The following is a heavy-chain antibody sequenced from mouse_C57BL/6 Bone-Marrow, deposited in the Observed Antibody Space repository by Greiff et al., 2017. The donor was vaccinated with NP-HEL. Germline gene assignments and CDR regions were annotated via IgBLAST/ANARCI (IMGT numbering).Heavy chain of an antibody. CDR2: IYPRSGNT. D-gene: IGHD4-1*01. V-gene: IGHV1-81*01. CDR3: ARRGLGLYWYFDV. CDR1: GYTFTSYG. Sequence: QVQLQQSGAELARPGASVKLSCKASGYTFTSYGISWVKQRTGQGLEWIGEIYPRSGNTYYNEKFKGKATLTADKSSSTAYIELRSLTSEDSAVYFCARRGLGLYWYFDVWGTGTTVTVSS. J-gene: IGHJ1*03.